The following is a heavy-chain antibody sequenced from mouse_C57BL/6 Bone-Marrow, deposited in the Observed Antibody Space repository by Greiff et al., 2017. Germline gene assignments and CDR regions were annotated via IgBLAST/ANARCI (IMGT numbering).Heavy chain of an antibody. CDR2: IYPGDGDT. J-gene: IGHJ4*01. Sequence: VQLQQSGPELVKPGASVKISCKASGYAFSSSWMNWVKQRPGKGLEWIGRIYPGDGDTNYNGKFKGKATLTADKSSSTAYMQLSSLTSADSAVYFCARNDYDGYAMDYWGQGTSVTVSS. CDR1: GYAFSSSW. D-gene: IGHD2-4*01. CDR3: ARNDYDGYAMDY. V-gene: IGHV1-82*01.